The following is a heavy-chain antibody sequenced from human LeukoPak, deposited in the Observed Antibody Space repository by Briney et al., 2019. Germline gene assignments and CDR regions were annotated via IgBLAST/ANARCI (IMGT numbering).Heavy chain of an antibody. CDR3: ARDVTSFYSS. CDR2: ISSSSSYI. Sequence: GVSLRLSCAASGFTFSSYSMNWVRQAPGKGLEWVSSISSSSSYIYYADSVKGRFTISRDNAKNSLYLQMNSLRAEDTAVYYCARDVTSFYSSWGQGTLVTVSS. J-gene: IGHJ4*02. V-gene: IGHV3-21*01. CDR1: GFTFSSYS. D-gene: IGHD6-13*01.